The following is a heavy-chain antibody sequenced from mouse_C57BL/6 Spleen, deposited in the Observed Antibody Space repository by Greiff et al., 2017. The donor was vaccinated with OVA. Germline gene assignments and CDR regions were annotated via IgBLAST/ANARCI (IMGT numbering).Heavy chain of an antibody. CDR2: IRNKANNHAA. Sequence: EVKLVESGGGLVQPGGSMKLSCAASGFTFSDAWMDWVRQSPEKGLEWVAEIRNKANNHAAYYAESVKGRFTISRDDSKSSVYLQMNSLRAEDTGIYYCTRLGLRSTSWFAYWGQGTLVTVSA. CDR1: GFTFSDAW. J-gene: IGHJ3*01. V-gene: IGHV6-6*01. D-gene: IGHD1-1*01. CDR3: TRLGLRSTSWFAY.